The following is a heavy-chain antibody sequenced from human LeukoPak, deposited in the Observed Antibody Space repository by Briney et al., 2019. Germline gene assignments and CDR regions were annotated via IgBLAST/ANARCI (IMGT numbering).Heavy chain of an antibody. CDR2: IYTGGGT. Sequence: GGSLRLSCAASGFTVRSNYMSWVRQAPGKGLEWVSVIYTGGGTYYADSVKGRFTLSRDNSKNTVYLQMNTLRAEDTVVYYCASNGYPSGWFDPWGRGTLVTVSS. CDR3: ASNGYPSGWFDP. D-gene: IGHD2-8*01. CDR1: GFTVRSNY. V-gene: IGHV3-53*01. J-gene: IGHJ5*02.